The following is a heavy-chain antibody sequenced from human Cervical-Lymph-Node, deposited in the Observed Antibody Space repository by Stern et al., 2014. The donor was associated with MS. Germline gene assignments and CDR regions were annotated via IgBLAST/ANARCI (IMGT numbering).Heavy chain of an antibody. D-gene: IGHD5-24*01. CDR1: GGTFSSLA. Sequence: VQLVESGAEVKKPGSSVKVSCKASGGTFSSLAINWVRQASGQGLEGMGGIIPILGSPNYAQKFQDRVTISADASTRTVYMELSSLRSEDTGVYFCARDRRDAHTFAFDNWGQGTLVTVSS. V-gene: IGHV1-69*01. J-gene: IGHJ3*02. CDR3: ARDRRDAHTFAFDN. CDR2: IIPILGSP.